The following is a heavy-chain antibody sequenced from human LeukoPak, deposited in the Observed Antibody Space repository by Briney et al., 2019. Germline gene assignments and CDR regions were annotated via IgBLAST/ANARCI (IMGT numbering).Heavy chain of an antibody. D-gene: IGHD6-19*01. Sequence: PGGSLRLSCAPSGFTFIKYGMSWIRQTPGKGLEWISYISSSGSIIYYADSVKGRFTISRDNAKNSLYLQMNSLRAEDTAVYYCARDSKAVAVDFDYWGQGTLVTVST. CDR1: GFTFIKYG. CDR2: ISSSGSII. J-gene: IGHJ4*02. CDR3: ARDSKAVAVDFDY. V-gene: IGHV3-11*04.